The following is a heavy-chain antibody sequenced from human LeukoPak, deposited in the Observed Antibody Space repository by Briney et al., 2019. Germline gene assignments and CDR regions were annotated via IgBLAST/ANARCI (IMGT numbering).Heavy chain of an antibody. V-gene: IGHV4-59*01. D-gene: IGHD3-10*01. CDR1: GGSISNYY. CDR3: ARARGGSLWFGELLKFDP. J-gene: IGHJ5*02. CDR2: IYYSGST. Sequence: SETLSLTCTVSGGSISNYYWNWIRQPPGKGLEWIGYIYYSGSTNYNSSLKSRVTISVDTSKNQFSLKLNSVTAADTAVYYCARARGGSLWFGELLKFDPWGQGTLVTVSS.